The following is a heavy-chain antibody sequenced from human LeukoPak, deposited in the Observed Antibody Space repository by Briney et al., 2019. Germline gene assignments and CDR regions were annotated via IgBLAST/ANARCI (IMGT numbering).Heavy chain of an antibody. Sequence: ASVKVSCKASGGTFSSYAISWVRQAPGQGLEWMGGIIPIFGTANYAQKFQGRVTITADESTSTAYMELSSLRSEDTAVYYCVWPPTGTTKGNNWGQGTLVTVSS. CDR1: GGTFSSYA. D-gene: IGHD1-1*01. CDR3: VWPPTGTTKGNN. CDR2: IIPIFGTA. V-gene: IGHV1-69*13. J-gene: IGHJ4*02.